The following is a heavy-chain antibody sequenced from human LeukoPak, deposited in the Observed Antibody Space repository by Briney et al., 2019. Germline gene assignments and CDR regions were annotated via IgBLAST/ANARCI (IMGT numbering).Heavy chain of an antibody. V-gene: IGHV4-59*01. CDR3: ARDSIRSGESGFDY. D-gene: IGHD3-10*01. CDR2: IYYSGST. J-gene: IGHJ4*02. Sequence: SETLSLTCTVSGGSISSYYWSWIRQPPGKGLEWIGYIYYSGSTNYNPSLKSRVTISVDTSKNQFSLKLSSVTAADTAVYYCARDSIRSGESGFDYWGQGTLVTVSS. CDR1: GGSISSYY.